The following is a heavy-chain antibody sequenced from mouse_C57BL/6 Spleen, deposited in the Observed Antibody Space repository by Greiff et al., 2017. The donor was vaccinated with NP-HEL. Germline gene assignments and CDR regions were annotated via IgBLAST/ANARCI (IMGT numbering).Heavy chain of an antibody. CDR2: INPNNGGT. CDR3: ARSYYNYYAMDY. CDR1: GYTFTDYN. V-gene: IGHV1-22*01. Sequence: VHVKQSGPELVKPGASVKMSCKASGYTFTDYNMHWVKQSHGKSLEWIGYINPNNGGTSYNQKFKGKATLTVNKSSSTAYMELRSLTSEDSAVYYCARSYYNYYAMDYWGQGTSVTVSS. J-gene: IGHJ4*01. D-gene: IGHD2-12*01.